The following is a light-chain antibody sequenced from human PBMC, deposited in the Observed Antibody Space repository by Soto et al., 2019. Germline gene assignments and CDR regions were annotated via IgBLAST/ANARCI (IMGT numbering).Light chain of an antibody. CDR1: SSDVGIYNY. J-gene: IGLJ1*01. CDR2: EVS. Sequence: QSALTQPASVSGSPGQSITISCTGTSSDVGIYNYVSWSQQHPGKAPQLMIYEVSNRPSGVSNRFSGSKSGNTVSLTISGLQAEDEADYYCSSYTSSSTYVFGAGTKVTVL. CDR3: SSYTSSSTYV. V-gene: IGLV2-14*01.